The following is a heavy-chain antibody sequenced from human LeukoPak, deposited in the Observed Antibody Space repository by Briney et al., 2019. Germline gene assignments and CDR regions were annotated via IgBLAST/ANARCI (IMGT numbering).Heavy chain of an antibody. V-gene: IGHV3-7*01. CDR1: GFTFGNTW. CDR3: ARDQSGSLDY. Sequence: PGGSLRLSCAASGFTFGNTWMAWVRQAPGKGLEWVANINQDGSTKHYVDSVKGRFTISRDNAKNSLYLQMNSLRAEDTAVYYCARDQSGSLDYWGQGTLVTVSS. CDR2: INQDGSTK. J-gene: IGHJ4*02. D-gene: IGHD1-26*01.